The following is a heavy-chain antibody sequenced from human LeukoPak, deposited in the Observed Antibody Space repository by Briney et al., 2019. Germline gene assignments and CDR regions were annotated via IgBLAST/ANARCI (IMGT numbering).Heavy chain of an antibody. J-gene: IGHJ3*02. CDR2: ITSSSSTI. CDR1: GFTFSTYS. CDR3: ARTYCSNGVCTRKAFDI. V-gene: IGHV3-48*01. D-gene: IGHD2-8*01. Sequence: GGSLRLSCATSGFTFSTYSMNWVRQAPGKGLEWVSYITSSSSTIYYADSVKGRFTISRDNAKSSLYLQMNSLRVEDTAVYYCARTYCSNGVCTRKAFDIWGQGTMVTVSS.